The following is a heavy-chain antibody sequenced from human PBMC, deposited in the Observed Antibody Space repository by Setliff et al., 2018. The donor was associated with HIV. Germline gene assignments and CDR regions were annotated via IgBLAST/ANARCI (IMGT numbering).Heavy chain of an antibody. J-gene: IGHJ4*02. CDR3: VEGAGGYYDY. Sequence: ASVKVSCKTSGYTFSAHYIHWVRQAPGQGLEWMGWIDPNSGDTNYAQKFQGRVTMARDTSISTAYMELNRLTSDDTALYYCVEGAGGYYDYWSQGALVTVSS. CDR1: GYTFSAHY. D-gene: IGHD2-15*01. V-gene: IGHV1-2*02. CDR2: IDPNSGDT.